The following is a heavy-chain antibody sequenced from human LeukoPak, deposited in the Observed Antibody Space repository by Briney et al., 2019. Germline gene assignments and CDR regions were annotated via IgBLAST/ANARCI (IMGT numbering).Heavy chain of an antibody. D-gene: IGHD3-10*01. CDR2: INHSGST. CDR3: ARVRPGTYYYGSGSYYVDY. CDR1: GGSFSGYY. Sequence: SETLSLTCAVYGGSFSGYYWSWIRQPPGKGLEWIGEINHSGSTNYNPSLKSRVTISVDTSKNQFSLKLSSVTAADTAVYYCARVRPGTYYYGSGSYYVDYWGQGTLVTVSS. J-gene: IGHJ4*02. V-gene: IGHV4-34*01.